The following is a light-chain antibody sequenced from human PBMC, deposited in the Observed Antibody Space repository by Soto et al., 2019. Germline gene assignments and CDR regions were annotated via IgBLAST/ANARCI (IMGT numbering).Light chain of an antibody. CDR3: QQYNSYSPRT. V-gene: IGKV1-5*01. CDR1: QSISSW. J-gene: IGKJ1*01. Sequence: DIQMTQSPSTLSASVGDRVTITCRASQSISSWLAWYQQKPGKAPKLQIYDASSLESGVPSRFSGSGSGTEFTLTISSLQPDDFATYYFQQYNSYSPRTFGQGTKVEIK. CDR2: DAS.